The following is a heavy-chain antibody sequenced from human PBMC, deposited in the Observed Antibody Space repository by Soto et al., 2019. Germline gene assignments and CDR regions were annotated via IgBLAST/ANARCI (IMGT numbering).Heavy chain of an antibody. CDR3: AKAEPIPIFGVVPGGIDY. Sequence: GGSLRLSCAASGFTFNSFAMHWVRQAPGKGLEWVALMSFDGNNKYYADSVKGRFTISRDNSQNTLYLQMNSLRAEDTAVYYCAKAEPIPIFGVVPGGIDYWGQGTLVTVSS. J-gene: IGHJ4*02. V-gene: IGHV3-30*18. CDR2: MSFDGNNK. D-gene: IGHD3-3*02. CDR1: GFTFNSFA.